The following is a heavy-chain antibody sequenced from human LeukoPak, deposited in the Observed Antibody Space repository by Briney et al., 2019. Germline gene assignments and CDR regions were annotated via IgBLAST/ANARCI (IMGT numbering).Heavy chain of an antibody. CDR3: ARGRNYGSGDY. Sequence: GGSLRLSCAVSGFTFSSYWMHWVRQAPGKGLVWVSRIKSDGSRTDYADSVKGRFTISRDNAKNTLYLQMNSLRVEDTAVYYCARGRNYGSGDYWGQGTLVTVSS. D-gene: IGHD3-10*01. CDR2: IKSDGSRT. CDR1: GFTFSSYW. V-gene: IGHV3-74*01. J-gene: IGHJ4*02.